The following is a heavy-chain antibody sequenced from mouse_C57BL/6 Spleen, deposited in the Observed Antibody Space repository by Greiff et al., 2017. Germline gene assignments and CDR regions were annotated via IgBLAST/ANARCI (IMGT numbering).Heavy chain of an antibody. V-gene: IGHV1-18*01. CDR1: GYTFTDYN. J-gene: IGHJ3*01. D-gene: IGHD4-1*01. CDR2: INPNNGGT. CDR3: ATPLTGAWFAY. Sequence: VHVKQSGPELVKPGASVKIPCKASGYTFTDYNMDWVKQSHGKSLEWIGDINPNNGGTIYNQKFKGKATLTVDKSSSTSYMELRSLTAEDTAVYYCATPLTGAWFAYWGQGTLVTVSA.